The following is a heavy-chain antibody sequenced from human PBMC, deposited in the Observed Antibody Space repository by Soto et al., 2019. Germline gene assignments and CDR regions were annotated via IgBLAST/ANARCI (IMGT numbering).Heavy chain of an antibody. J-gene: IGHJ6*02. Sequence: ASVKVSCKASGYTFTSYCIHWVRQAPGQGLEWMGLVNPSGGSIDYAQKSQGRVTMTRDASTSTVYMELSSLRSEDTAVYYCARDRGRAAAGEYHYYGMDVWGQGTTVTVSS. CDR1: GYTFTSYC. V-gene: IGHV1-46*01. D-gene: IGHD6-13*01. CDR2: VNPSGGSI. CDR3: ARDRGRAAAGEYHYYGMDV.